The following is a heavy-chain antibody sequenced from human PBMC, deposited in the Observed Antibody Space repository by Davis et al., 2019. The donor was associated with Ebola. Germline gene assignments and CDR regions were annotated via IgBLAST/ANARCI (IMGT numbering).Heavy chain of an antibody. V-gene: IGHV4-34*01. J-gene: IGHJ6*03. CDR3: ARVGSGQRLAYYYYYMDV. CDR2: INHSGST. CDR1: GGSFSGYY. Sequence: PSETLSLTCAVYGGSFSGYYWSWIRQPPGKGLEWIGEINHSGSTNYNPSLKSRVTISVDTSKNQFSLKLSSVTAADTAVYYCARVGSGQRLAYYYYYMDVWGKGTTVTVSS. D-gene: IGHD6-19*01.